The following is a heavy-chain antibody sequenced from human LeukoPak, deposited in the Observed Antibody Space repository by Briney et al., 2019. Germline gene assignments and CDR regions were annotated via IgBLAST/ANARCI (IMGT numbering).Heavy chain of an antibody. CDR2: IYTSGST. CDR3: ARESLGPPYYFDY. D-gene: IGHD1-26*01. Sequence: SQTLSLTCYVSGGSISSGSDYWSWIRQPAGKGLEWIGRIYTSGSTNYNPSLKSRVTISVDTSKNQFSLKLTSVTAADTAVYYCARESLGPPYYFDYWGQGTLVTVSS. V-gene: IGHV4-61*02. J-gene: IGHJ4*02. CDR1: GGSISSGSDY.